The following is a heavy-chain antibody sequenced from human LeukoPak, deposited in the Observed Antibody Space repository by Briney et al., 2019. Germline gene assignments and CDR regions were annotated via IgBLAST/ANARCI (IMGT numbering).Heavy chain of an antibody. Sequence: PGGSLRLSCAASGFTFSSYAMSWVRQAPGKGLEWVSAISGSGGSTYYADSVKGRFTISRDNSKNTLYLQMNSLRAEDTAVYYCAKVWFGDWYYYYYMDVWCKGTTVTVSS. CDR3: AKVWFGDWYYYYYMDV. CDR2: ISGSGGST. D-gene: IGHD3-10*01. V-gene: IGHV3-23*01. CDR1: GFTFSSYA. J-gene: IGHJ6*03.